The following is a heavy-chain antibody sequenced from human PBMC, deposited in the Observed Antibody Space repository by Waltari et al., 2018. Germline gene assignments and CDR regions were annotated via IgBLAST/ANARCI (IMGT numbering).Heavy chain of an antibody. J-gene: IGHJ3*02. Sequence: QVQLVQSGAEVKKPGSSVKVSCKASGGTFSSYAISWVRQAPGQGLEWMGRIIPILGIANYAQKFQGRGTITADKSTSTAYMELSSLRSEDTAVYYCARGRSRSDAFDIWGQGTMVTVSS. CDR2: IIPILGIA. CDR3: ARGRSRSDAFDI. V-gene: IGHV1-69*09. D-gene: IGHD2-2*01. CDR1: GGTFSSYA.